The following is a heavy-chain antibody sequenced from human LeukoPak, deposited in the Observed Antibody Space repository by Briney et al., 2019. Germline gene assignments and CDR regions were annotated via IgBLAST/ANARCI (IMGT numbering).Heavy chain of an antibody. CDR3: ARGRLRYFDWSLYFDY. Sequence: SETLSLTCAVYGGSFSGYYWSWIRQPPGKGLEGIGEINHSGSTNYNPSLKSRVTISVDTSKNQFSLKLSSVTAADTAVYYCARGRLRYFDWSLYFDYWGQGTLVTVSS. V-gene: IGHV4-34*01. CDR1: GGSFSGYY. J-gene: IGHJ4*02. D-gene: IGHD3-9*01. CDR2: INHSGST.